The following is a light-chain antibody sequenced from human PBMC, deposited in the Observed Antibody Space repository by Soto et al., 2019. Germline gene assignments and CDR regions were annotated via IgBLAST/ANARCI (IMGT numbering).Light chain of an antibody. CDR3: AAWDDSFVV. Sequence: QSVLTQPPSASGTPGQRVTISCSGSSSNIGINYVYWYQQLPGTAPKLLIYRNNQRPSGVPDRFSGSKSGTSASLAISGLRSEDEADYYCAAWDDSFVVFGGGTKLTVL. J-gene: IGLJ2*01. CDR2: RNN. CDR1: SSNIGINY. V-gene: IGLV1-47*01.